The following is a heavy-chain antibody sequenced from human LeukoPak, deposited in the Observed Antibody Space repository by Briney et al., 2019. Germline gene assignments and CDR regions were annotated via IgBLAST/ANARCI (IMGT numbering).Heavy chain of an antibody. CDR1: GGSISSSSYY. V-gene: IGHV4-39*07. CDR2: IYYSGST. D-gene: IGHD6-13*01. CDR3: AFRGSSWYQYWYFDL. J-gene: IGHJ2*01. Sequence: PSETLSLTCAVSGGSISSSSYYWGWIRQPPGKGLEWIGSIYYSGSTYYNPSLKSRVTISVDTSKNQFSLKLSSVTAADTAVYYCAFRGSSWYQYWYFDLWGRGTLVTVSS.